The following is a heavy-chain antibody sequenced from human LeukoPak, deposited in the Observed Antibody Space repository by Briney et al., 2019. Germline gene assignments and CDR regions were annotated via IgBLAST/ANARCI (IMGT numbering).Heavy chain of an antibody. V-gene: IGHV3-23*01. CDR1: GFAFSSYA. D-gene: IGHD6-19*01. CDR2: ISGISGST. Sequence: GGSLRLSCAAPGFAFSSYAMSWVRQAPGKGLEWVSAISGISGSTYYADSVKGRFTISRDNSQNTLYLQIHSLRADDTAVYYCAKSRSPYSSGWYPFTYWGQGTLVTVSS. CDR3: AKSRSPYSSGWYPFTY. J-gene: IGHJ4*02.